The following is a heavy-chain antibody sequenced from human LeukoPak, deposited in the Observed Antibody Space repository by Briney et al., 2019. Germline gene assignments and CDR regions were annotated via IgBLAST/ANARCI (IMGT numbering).Heavy chain of an antibody. CDR3: ARDRGGYYYGEGSNWFDP. CDR1: GFTFSSYT. V-gene: IGHV3-21*01. D-gene: IGHD4-17*01. Sequence: GGSLRLSCAASGFTFSSYTMHWVRQAPGKGLEWVSSISSSGTYIYYADSVKGRFTISRDDAKNSLYLHMDTLRAGDTAVYYCARDRGGYYYGEGSNWFDPWGQGTLVTVSS. J-gene: IGHJ5*02. CDR2: ISSSGTYI.